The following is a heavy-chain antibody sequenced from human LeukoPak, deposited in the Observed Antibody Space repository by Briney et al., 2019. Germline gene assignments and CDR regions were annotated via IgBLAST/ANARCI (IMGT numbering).Heavy chain of an antibody. CDR3: ARAYSVSWYAKYFDY. CDR1: GFTFSSYE. D-gene: IGHD6-13*01. CDR2: ISSSGSTI. Sequence: GGSLRLSCAASGFTFSSYEMNWVRQAPGKGLEWVSYISSSGSTIYYADSVKGRFTISRDNAKNSLYLQMNSLRAEDTAVYYCARAYSVSWYAKYFDYWGQGTLVTVSS. J-gene: IGHJ4*02. V-gene: IGHV3-48*03.